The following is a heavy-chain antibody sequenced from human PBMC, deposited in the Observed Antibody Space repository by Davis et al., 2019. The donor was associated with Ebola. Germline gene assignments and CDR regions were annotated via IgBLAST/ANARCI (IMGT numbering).Heavy chain of an antibody. Sequence: MPSETLSLTFAVYGGSFRGYYWSWIRQPPGKGLEWIGEINHSGSTNYNPSLKSLVTISVDTSKNQFSLKLSSVTAADTAVYYCARYRTMVRGVKLPQPVHMDVWGKGTTVTVSS. J-gene: IGHJ6*04. D-gene: IGHD3-10*01. CDR2: INHSGST. CDR1: GGSFRGYY. CDR3: ARYRTMVRGVKLPQPVHMDV. V-gene: IGHV4-34*01.